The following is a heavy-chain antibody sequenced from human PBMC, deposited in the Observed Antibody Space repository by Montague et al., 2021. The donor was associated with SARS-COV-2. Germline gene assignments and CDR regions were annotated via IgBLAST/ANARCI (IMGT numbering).Heavy chain of an antibody. V-gene: IGHV4-39*01. Sequence: SETLSLTCTVSGGSISSSSYYWGWIRQPPGKGLEWIGSTYYSGSTYYNPSLKSRVTISVDTSKNQFSLKLSSVTAADTAVYYCATRYCSSTSCWGFDPWGQGTLVTVSS. CDR3: ATRYCSSTSCWGFDP. J-gene: IGHJ5*02. CDR2: TYYSGST. D-gene: IGHD2-2*01. CDR1: GGSISSSSYY.